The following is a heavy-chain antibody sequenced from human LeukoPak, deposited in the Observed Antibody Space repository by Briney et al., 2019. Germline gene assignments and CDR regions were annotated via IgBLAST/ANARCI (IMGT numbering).Heavy chain of an antibody. CDR2: ISGSGGKT. D-gene: IGHD3-22*01. V-gene: IGHV3-23*01. Sequence: GGSLSLSCAASGFTFSSYAMTWVRQAPGKGLEWVSGISGSGGKTNYAASVKGRFTISRDNSKNTLFLQMNSLRAEDTAVYYCARDWSFYDDSGYHYWGQGTLVTVSS. CDR3: ARDWSFYDDSGYHY. J-gene: IGHJ4*02. CDR1: GFTFSSYA.